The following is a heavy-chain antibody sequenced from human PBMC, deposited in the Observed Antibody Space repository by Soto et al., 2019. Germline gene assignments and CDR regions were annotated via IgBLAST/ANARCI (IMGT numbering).Heavy chain of an antibody. V-gene: IGHV3-66*01. CDR2: IYSDGSI. Sequence: PGGSLRLSCAPSEFTVSNNYMNWVRQAPGKGLEWVSIIYSDGSIFYADSVKGRFTISRDNSKNTLYLQMNSLRAEDTAVYYCSRGVGYCSSTSCYRAYGMDVWGQGTTVTVSS. CDR3: SRGVGYCSSTSCYRAYGMDV. D-gene: IGHD2-2*02. J-gene: IGHJ6*02. CDR1: EFTVSNNY.